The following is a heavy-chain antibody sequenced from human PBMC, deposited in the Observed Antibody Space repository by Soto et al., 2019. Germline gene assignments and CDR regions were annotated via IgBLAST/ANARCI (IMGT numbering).Heavy chain of an antibody. V-gene: IGHV1-46*01. CDR3: ARPKGSSGDRLY. Sequence: ASVTVSCTASGYTFTSYYIRWVRQAHGQGLERMGIINPSGGSTSYAQKFQGRVTMTRDTSTSTVYMELSSLRSEDTAVYYCARPKGSSGDRLYRGQGTLVTVSS. J-gene: IGHJ4*02. D-gene: IGHD2-21*02. CDR1: GYTFTSYY. CDR2: INPSGGST.